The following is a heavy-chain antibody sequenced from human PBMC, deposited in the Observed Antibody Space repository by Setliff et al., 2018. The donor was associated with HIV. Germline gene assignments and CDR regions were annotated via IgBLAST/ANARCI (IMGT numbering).Heavy chain of an antibody. CDR2: IYHSEYT. CDR3: ARHLYGGYTGGFDY. V-gene: IGHV4-4*02. J-gene: IGHJ4*02. Sequence: PSETLSLTCAVSGGSISSDNWWTWVRQPPGKGLEWIGEIYHSEYTNYNPSLKSRVSMSVDKSKNQFSLKLSSVTAADTAVYYCARHLYGGYTGGFDYWGQGTLVTVSS. CDR1: GGSISSDNW. D-gene: IGHD5-12*01.